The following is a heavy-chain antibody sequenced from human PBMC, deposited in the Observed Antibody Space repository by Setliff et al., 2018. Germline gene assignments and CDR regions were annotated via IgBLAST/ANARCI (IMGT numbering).Heavy chain of an antibody. CDR3: AREYGGVDTAMVTGSYGYRSESFYFDY. J-gene: IGHJ4*02. CDR2: ISAYNGNT. V-gene: IGHV1-18*01. Sequence: ASVKVSCKASGYTFTSYGISWVRQAPGQGLEWMGWISAYNGNTNYAQKLQGRVTMTTDTSTSTAYMELRSLRSDDTAVYYCAREYGGVDTAMVTGSYGYRSESFYFDYWGQGTLVTVSS. D-gene: IGHD5-18*01. CDR1: GYTFTSYG.